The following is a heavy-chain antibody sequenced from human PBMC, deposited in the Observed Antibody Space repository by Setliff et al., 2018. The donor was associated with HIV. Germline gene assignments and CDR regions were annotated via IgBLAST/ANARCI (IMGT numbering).Heavy chain of an antibody. J-gene: IGHJ6*02. CDR1: GFTFSSYW. Sequence: GGSLRLSCAASGFTFSSYWMSWVRQAPGKGLEWVANIKYDGSEKYYVGSVKGRFTISRDNAKKSLYLQMNSLRAEDTAVYYCAREPHELRYFDWLLYPAYYYYGMDVWGQGTTVTVSS. D-gene: IGHD3-9*01. CDR2: IKYDGSEK. V-gene: IGHV3-7*01. CDR3: AREPHELRYFDWLLYPAYYYYGMDV.